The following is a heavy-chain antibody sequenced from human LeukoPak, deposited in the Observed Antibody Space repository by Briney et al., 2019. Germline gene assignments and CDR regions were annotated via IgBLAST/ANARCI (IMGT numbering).Heavy chain of an antibody. Sequence: ASVKVSCKASAYTFTKYGISWVRQAPGQGLEYMAWISTHDDNTNYAQKLQGRVTMTTDTSTSTAYMELRSLRSDDTAVYYCARDFSGGYDFWRGPQVYWGQGTLVTGSS. CDR1: AYTFTKYG. J-gene: IGHJ4*01. V-gene: IGHV1-18*04. CDR3: ARDFSGGYDFWRGPQVY. CDR2: ISTHDDNT. D-gene: IGHD3-3*01.